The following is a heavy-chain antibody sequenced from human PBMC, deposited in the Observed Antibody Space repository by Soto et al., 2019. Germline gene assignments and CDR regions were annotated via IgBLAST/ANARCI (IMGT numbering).Heavy chain of an antibody. J-gene: IGHJ5*02. Sequence: EVQLVESGGGLVQPGGSLRLSCAASGFTFSSYSMNWVRQPPGKGLERVSYISSSSTTKYYADSVKGRFTISRDNAKHALYLRMHSPRAADTAAYYCARAGCSGSNCLNWVHPWGQRTLVSVSS. CDR1: GFTFSSYS. D-gene: IGHD2-15*01. CDR3: ARAGCSGSNCLNWVHP. CDR2: ISSSSTTK. V-gene: IGHV3-48*01.